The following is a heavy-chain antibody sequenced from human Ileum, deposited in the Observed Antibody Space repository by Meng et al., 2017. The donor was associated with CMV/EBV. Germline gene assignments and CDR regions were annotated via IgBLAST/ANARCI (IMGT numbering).Heavy chain of an antibody. CDR2: VSHTGDT. J-gene: IGHJ4*02. CDR3: ASDTGGPWYSD. D-gene: IGHD6-13*01. V-gene: IGHV4-59*01. Sequence: SETLSLTCTVSGGSINASYWNWIRQSPAKGLEWIGYVSHTGDTNYNPSLRTRVTISLDTSLSQFSLIVSSLTAADSAVYFCASDTGGPWYSDWGPGTRVTGSS. CDR1: GGSINASY.